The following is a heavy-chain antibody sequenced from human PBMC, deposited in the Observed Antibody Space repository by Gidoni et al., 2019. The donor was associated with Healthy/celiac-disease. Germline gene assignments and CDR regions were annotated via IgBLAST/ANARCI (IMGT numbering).Heavy chain of an antibody. Sequence: QVQLVESGGGVVQPGRSLRLSCAASGFTFSSYAMHWVRQAPGKGLEWVAVISYDGSNKYYADSVKGRFTISRDNSKNTLYLQMNSLRAEDTAVYYCASEVVVAPPEYFQHWGQGTLVTVSS. CDR1: GFTFSSYA. J-gene: IGHJ1*01. D-gene: IGHD2-15*01. CDR3: ASEVVVAPPEYFQH. V-gene: IGHV3-30*04. CDR2: ISYDGSNK.